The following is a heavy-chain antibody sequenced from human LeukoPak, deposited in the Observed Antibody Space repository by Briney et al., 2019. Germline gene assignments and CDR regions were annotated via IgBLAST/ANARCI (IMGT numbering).Heavy chain of an antibody. Sequence: ASVKVSCKASGYTFTSYDINWVRQAAGQGLEWMGWMNPNSGNTGYAQKFQGRVTMTRNTSISTAYMELSSLRSEDTAVYYCARGPLLTQGNYYDSSGSGDWFDPWGQGTLVTVSS. CDR3: ARGPLLTQGNYYDSSGSGDWFDP. CDR2: MNPNSGNT. D-gene: IGHD3-22*01. CDR1: GYTFTSYD. V-gene: IGHV1-8*01. J-gene: IGHJ5*02.